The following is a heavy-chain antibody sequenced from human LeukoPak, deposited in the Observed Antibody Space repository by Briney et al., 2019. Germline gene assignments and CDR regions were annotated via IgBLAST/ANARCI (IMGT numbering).Heavy chain of an antibody. J-gene: IGHJ4*02. CDR1: GFTFSSYE. V-gene: IGHV3-21*01. Sequence: GGSLRLSCAASGFTFSSYEMNWVRQAPGKGLELVSSIISYSNHIHYAEPVKGRFTISRDNAKNSLHLDMNSLRAEDTGVYFCAHIYGDYDSFVDYWGQGTLVTVSS. CDR3: AHIYGDYDSFVDY. CDR2: IISYSNHI. D-gene: IGHD4-17*01.